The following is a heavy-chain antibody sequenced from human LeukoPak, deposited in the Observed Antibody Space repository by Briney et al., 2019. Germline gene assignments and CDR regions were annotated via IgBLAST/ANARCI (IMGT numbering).Heavy chain of an antibody. CDR3: ATYSTRNAREFQS. D-gene: IGHD4-11*01. CDR2: IKQDGSEK. Sequence: GGSLRLSCAASGFTFSSYWMNWVRQAPGKGLEWVADIKQDGSEKYYADSVKGRFTISRDNAKMSLYLQMNSLRVEDTAVYYCATYSTRNAREFQSWGQGTLVTVSS. V-gene: IGHV3-7*01. J-gene: IGHJ1*01. CDR1: GFTFSSYW.